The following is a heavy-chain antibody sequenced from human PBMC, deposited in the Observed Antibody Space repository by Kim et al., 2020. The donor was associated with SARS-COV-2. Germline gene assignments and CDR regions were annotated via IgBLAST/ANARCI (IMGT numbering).Heavy chain of an antibody. CDR3: ARWAGISSTHLGPFDD. Sequence: GGSLRLSCEGSGFTFTSHAMNWVRQAPGKGLEWISFINSGGTIKYYADSVKGRFTISRDNGKNSLYLQMNSLRDEDTAVYYCARWAGISSTHLGPFDDWGQGTLVTVS. J-gene: IGHJ4*02. CDR2: INSGGTIK. V-gene: IGHV3-48*02. CDR1: GFTFTSHA. D-gene: IGHD3-3*01.